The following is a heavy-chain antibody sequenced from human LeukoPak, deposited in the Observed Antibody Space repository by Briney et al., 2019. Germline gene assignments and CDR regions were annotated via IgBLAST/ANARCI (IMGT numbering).Heavy chain of an antibody. Sequence: GGSLRLSCAASGFTFSNSWMSWVRQAPGKGLEWVATIKPDGSAQYYADSVKGRFTISRDNSKNTLYLQMNSLRAEDTAVYYCAGRARWGQGTLVTVSS. CDR1: GFTFSNSW. V-gene: IGHV3-7*01. CDR2: IKPDGSAQ. CDR3: AGRAR. J-gene: IGHJ4*02.